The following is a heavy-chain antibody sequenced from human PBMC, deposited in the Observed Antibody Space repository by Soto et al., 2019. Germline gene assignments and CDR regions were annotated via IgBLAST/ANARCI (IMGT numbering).Heavy chain of an antibody. J-gene: IGHJ4*02. V-gene: IGHV1-18*01. CDR1: GYTFTSYG. D-gene: IGHD6-19*01. Sequence: ASVKVSCKASGYTFTSYGISWVRQAPGQGLEWMGWISAYNGNTNYAQKLQGRVTMTTDTSTSTAYMELRSLRSDDTAVYYCARDSHLIAVAGNPGYWGQGTLVTFSS. CDR2: ISAYNGNT. CDR3: ARDSHLIAVAGNPGY.